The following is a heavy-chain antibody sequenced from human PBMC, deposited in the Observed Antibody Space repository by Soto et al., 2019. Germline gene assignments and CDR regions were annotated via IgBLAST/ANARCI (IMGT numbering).Heavy chain of an antibody. CDR3: ARQIYDSDTGPNFQYYFDS. D-gene: IGHD3-22*01. V-gene: IGHV5-10-1*01. Sequence: PGESLKISCMGSGYSFAGYWITWVRQKPGKGLEWMGRIDPSDSQTYYSPSFRGHVTISATTSITTVFLQWSSLRASDTAMYYCARQIYDSDTGPNFQYYFDSWGQGTPVTVSS. CDR2: IDPSDSQT. J-gene: IGHJ4*02. CDR1: GYSFAGYW.